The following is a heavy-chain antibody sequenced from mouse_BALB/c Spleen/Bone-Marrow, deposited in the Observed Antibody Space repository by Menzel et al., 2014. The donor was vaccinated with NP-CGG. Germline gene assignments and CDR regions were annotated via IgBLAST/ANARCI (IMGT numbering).Heavy chain of an antibody. CDR2: INPNNGGT. J-gene: IGHJ4*01. CDR3: ARWMGPYYAMDY. Sequence: EVQLVESGPELVKPGASVKISCKTSGYTFTEYTMHWVKQSLGKSLEWIGGINPNNGGTSYNQKFKGKATLTVDKSSSTAYMELRSLTPEDSAVYYCARWMGPYYAMDYWGQGTSVTVSS. D-gene: IGHD2-3*01. CDR1: GYTFTEYT. V-gene: IGHV1-18*01.